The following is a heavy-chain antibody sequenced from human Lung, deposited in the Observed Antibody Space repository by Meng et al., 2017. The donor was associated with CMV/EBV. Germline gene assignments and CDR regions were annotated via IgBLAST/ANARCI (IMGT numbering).Heavy chain of an antibody. V-gene: IGHV4-59*01. J-gene: IGHJ5*02. CDR1: GGSISSYY. CDR3: ARVDGTYYDFWSGSVGSWFDP. Sequence: SXTLSLXCTVSGGSISSYYWSWIRQPPGKGLEWIGYIYYSGSTNYNPSLKSRVTISVDTSKNQFSLKLSSVTAADTAVYCCARVDGTYYDFWSGSVGSWFDPXGQGXLVTVSS. CDR2: IYYSGST. D-gene: IGHD3-3*01.